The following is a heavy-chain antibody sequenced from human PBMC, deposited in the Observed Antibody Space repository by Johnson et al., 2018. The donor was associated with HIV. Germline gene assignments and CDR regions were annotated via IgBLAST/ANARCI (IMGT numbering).Heavy chain of an antibody. CDR2: IFSVGDV. CDR1: GFTVGTNY. V-gene: IGHV3-66*01. Sequence: SLRLSCAASGFTVGTNYMSWVRQAPGKGLEWVSVIFSVGDVYYADSVKGRFTISRDNSKNMVYLQMNSLRADDTAVYYCAREGPSERAGFDIWGQGTMVTVSS. J-gene: IGHJ3*02. CDR3: AREGPSERAGFDI.